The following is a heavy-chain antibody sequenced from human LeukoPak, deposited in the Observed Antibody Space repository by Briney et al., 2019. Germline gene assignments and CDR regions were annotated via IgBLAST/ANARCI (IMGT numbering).Heavy chain of an antibody. CDR1: GFIVSSNS. CDR2: IHSGGTI. CDR3: ARLKDVAVAGIGSHDF. V-gene: IGHV3-53*01. J-gene: IGHJ3*01. D-gene: IGHD6-13*01. Sequence: PGGSLRLSCAASGFIVSSNSMSWVRHTPGKGLEWVSVIHSGGTIYYKASVRGRFTISRDHSRNTVYLQMDDLRVEDTALYYCARLKDVAVAGIGSHDFWGQGTMVTVSS.